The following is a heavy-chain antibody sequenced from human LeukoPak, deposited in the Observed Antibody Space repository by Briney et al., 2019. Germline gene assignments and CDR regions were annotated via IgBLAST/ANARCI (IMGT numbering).Heavy chain of an antibody. CDR2: IKSKTDGGTT. CDR1: GFTFSNAW. Sequence: GGSLRLSCAASGFTFSNAWMSWVRQAPGKGLEWVGRIKSKTDGGTTDYAAPVKGRFTISRDDSKNTLYLQMNSLKTEDTAVYYCTTVVVVAATGVDYWGQGTLVTVSS. CDR3: TTVVVVAATGVDY. V-gene: IGHV3-15*01. J-gene: IGHJ4*02. D-gene: IGHD2-15*01.